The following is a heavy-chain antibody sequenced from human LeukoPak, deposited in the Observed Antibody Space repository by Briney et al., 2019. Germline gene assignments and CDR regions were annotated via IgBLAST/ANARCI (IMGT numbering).Heavy chain of an antibody. CDR1: GFTFTTHW. V-gene: IGHV5-51*01. J-gene: IGHJ4*02. CDR2: IYPGDSDT. CDR3: ARSDYGGNSFDY. Sequence: GESLKISCQGSGFTFTTHWIGWVRQMPGKGLEWMGIIYPGDSDTEYSPSFQGQVTISADRSIRTAYLQWTSLKASDTAMYYCARSDYGGNSFDYWGQGTLVTVSS. D-gene: IGHD4-23*01.